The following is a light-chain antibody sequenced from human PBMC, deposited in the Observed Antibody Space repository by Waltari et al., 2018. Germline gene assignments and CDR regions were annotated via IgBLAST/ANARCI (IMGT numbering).Light chain of an antibody. CDR1: TSDVGGYDY. CDR2: DVA. V-gene: IGLV2-14*03. CDR3: TSRTTSNTLV. J-gene: IGLJ3*02. Sequence: QSALTQPGSVSVAPGQSITTSCTGTTSDVGGYDYVSWYQHYPGEAPKLILYDVANRPSGVAKRFSGSKSGSTASLTISGLQAEDEALYYCTSRTTSNTLVFGGGTKVTVL.